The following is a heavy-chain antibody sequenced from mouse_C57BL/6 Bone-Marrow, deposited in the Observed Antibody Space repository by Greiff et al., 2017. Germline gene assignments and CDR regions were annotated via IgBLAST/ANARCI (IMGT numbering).Heavy chain of an antibody. CDR2: IYPTSGRT. CDR3: ARSGPLGRSFDY. Sequence: QVQLQQPGAELVKPGASVKMSCKASGYTFTSYWITWMKQRPGQGLEWIGDIYPTSGRTNYNEKFKSKAILTVDTSSNTAYMQLSSLTSEDSAFFYCARSGPLGRSFDYWGQGTTLPVSS. D-gene: IGHD4-1*01. V-gene: IGHV1-55*01. J-gene: IGHJ2*01. CDR1: GYTFTSYW.